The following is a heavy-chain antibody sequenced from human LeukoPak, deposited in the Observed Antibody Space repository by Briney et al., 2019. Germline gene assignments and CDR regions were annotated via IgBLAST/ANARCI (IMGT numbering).Heavy chain of an antibody. V-gene: IGHV4-4*07. Sequence: SETLSLTCTVSGDSISNYYWSWIRQPAGKGLEWIGRIYASGSTNYNPSLKSRVTMSVDTSKNQFSLKLSSVTAADTAVYYCARSRYDFWSGLPTNYYYYMDVWGKGTTVTVSS. J-gene: IGHJ6*03. CDR2: IYASGST. CDR3: ARSRYDFWSGLPTNYYYYMDV. D-gene: IGHD3-3*01. CDR1: GDSISNYY.